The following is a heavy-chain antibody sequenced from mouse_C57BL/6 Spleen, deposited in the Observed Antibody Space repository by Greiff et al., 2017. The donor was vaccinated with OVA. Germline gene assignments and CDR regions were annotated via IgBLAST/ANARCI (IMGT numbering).Heavy chain of an antibody. CDR1: GFTFSDYG. D-gene: IGHD1-1*01. CDR2: ISSGSSTI. J-gene: IGHJ2*01. V-gene: IGHV5-17*01. CDR3: ARDYGSSYHFDY. Sequence: EVQLQQSGGGLVKPGGSLKLSCAASGFTFSDYGMHWVRQAPEKGLEWVAYISSGSSTIYYADTVKGRFTISRDNAKNTLFLQMTSLRSEDTAMYYCARDYGSSYHFDYWGQGTTLTVSS.